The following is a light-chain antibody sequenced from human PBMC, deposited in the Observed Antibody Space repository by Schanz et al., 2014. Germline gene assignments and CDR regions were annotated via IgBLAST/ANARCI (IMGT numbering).Light chain of an antibody. J-gene: IGKJ1*01. Sequence: EIVLTQSPGTLSLSPGERATLSCRASQSGSSSYLAWYQQKPGQAPRLLIYGASSRATGIPDRFSGSGSGTDFTLTISSLEPEDFAVYYCQHRNNWQWTFGQGTKVEI. CDR2: GAS. V-gene: IGKV3D-20*02. CDR1: QSGSSSY. CDR3: QHRNNWQWT.